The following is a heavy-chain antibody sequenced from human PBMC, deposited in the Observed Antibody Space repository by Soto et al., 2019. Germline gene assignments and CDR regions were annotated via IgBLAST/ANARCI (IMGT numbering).Heavy chain of an antibody. CDR1: GGSISGYY. V-gene: IGHV4-59*01. Sequence: VQLQESGPGLVKPSETLSLTCTVSGGSISGYYWSWIRQSPGKGLEWIGYIHYSWSTNYNPSLKSRVTISVDTSKNQLSLKLSSVTAADTAVYYCARGSAAGTKSPFDYWGQGTLVTVSS. J-gene: IGHJ4*02. CDR2: IHYSWST. CDR3: ARGSAAGTKSPFDY. D-gene: IGHD6-13*01.